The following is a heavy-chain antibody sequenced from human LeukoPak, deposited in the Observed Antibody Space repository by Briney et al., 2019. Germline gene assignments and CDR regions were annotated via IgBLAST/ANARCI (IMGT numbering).Heavy chain of an antibody. CDR3: ARERVGATGYFDY. CDR2: MNISGSTI. Sequence: GGSLRLSCAASGFTFRDYYISWIRQAPGKGRDGVSYMNISGSTIYYADSVKGPFTIYRDNAKTSLYLQMNSLRAEDTAVYYCARERVGATGYFDYWGQGTLVTVSS. V-gene: IGHV3-11*01. D-gene: IGHD1-26*01. CDR1: GFTFRDYY. J-gene: IGHJ4*02.